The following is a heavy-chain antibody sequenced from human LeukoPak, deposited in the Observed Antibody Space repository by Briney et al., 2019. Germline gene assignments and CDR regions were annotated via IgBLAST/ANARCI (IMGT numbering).Heavy chain of an antibody. V-gene: IGHV3-53*01. CDR1: GFTVSSNY. CDR2: VTSGGNT. D-gene: IGHD5-12*01. Sequence: PGGSLRLSCAASGFTVSSNYMNWVRHAPRKGLEWVSVVTSGGNTYYADSVKGRFTTSRDNSKNTLYVQMNSLRAEDTGIYYCARGRGYRDYDRPLDYWGQGTLVTVSS. J-gene: IGHJ4*02. CDR3: ARGRGYRDYDRPLDY.